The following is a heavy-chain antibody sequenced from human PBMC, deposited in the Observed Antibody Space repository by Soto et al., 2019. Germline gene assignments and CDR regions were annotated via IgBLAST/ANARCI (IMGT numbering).Heavy chain of an antibody. CDR1: GGSFSGYY. V-gene: IGHV4-34*01. Sequence: SETLSLTCAVYGGSFSGYYWSWIRQPPGKGLEWIGEINHSGSTNYNPSLKSRVTISVDTSKNQFSLKLSSVTAADTAVYYCAREEVYYYDSSGYRWGQGTLVTVSS. J-gene: IGHJ4*02. D-gene: IGHD3-22*01. CDR2: INHSGST. CDR3: AREEVYYYDSSGYR.